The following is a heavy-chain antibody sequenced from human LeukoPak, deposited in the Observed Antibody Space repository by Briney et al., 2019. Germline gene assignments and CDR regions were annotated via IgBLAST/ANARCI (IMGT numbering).Heavy chain of an antibody. J-gene: IGHJ6*02. CDR1: GFASSSYS. CDR3: ARDMVRGVMISPFRAYYYYGMDV. Sequence: GVLRLSCAASGFASSSYSMNWVRQAPGKGLEWVSSISSSSSYIYYADSVKGRFTISRDNAKNSLYLQMNSLRAEDTAVYYCARDMVRGVMISPFRAYYYYGMDVWGQGTTVTVSS. D-gene: IGHD3-10*01. CDR2: ISSSSSYI. V-gene: IGHV3-21*01.